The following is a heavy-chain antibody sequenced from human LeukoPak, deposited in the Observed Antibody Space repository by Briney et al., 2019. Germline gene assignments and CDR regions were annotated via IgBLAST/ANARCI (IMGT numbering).Heavy chain of an antibody. D-gene: IGHD2-21*02. Sequence: LRLSCAASGFTFSDYYMSWIRQAPGKGLEWIGYIYTSGSTNYNPSLKSRVTISVDTSKNQFSLKLSSVTAADTAVYYCARGRMTLGYWGQGTLVTVSS. V-gene: IGHV4-4*09. J-gene: IGHJ4*02. CDR3: ARGRMTLGY. CDR1: GFTFSDYY. CDR2: IYTSGST.